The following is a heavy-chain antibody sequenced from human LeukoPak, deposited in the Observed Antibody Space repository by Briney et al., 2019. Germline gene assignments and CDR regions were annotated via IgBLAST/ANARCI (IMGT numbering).Heavy chain of an antibody. CDR2: INPSGGST. CDR3: ARWELLHYSFDY. J-gene: IGHJ4*02. Sequence: ASVKVSCKASGYTFTSYYMHWVRQAPGQGLEWMGIINPSGGSTSYAQKFQGRVTMTRDMSTSTVYMELSSLRSEDTAVYYCARWELLHYSFDYWGQGTLVTVYS. D-gene: IGHD1-26*01. V-gene: IGHV1-46*01. CDR1: GYTFTSYY.